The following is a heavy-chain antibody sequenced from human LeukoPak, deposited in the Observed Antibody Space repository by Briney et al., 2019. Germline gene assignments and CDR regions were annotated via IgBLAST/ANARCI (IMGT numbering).Heavy chain of an antibody. CDR1: GYTFSSHD. CDR2: MNLNSGDT. CDR3: ARVPVPAPRRGLYFDY. Sequence: GASVKVSCKASGYTFSSHDIYWVRQAPGQGLEWMGWMNLNSGDTYYAQNFQGRFSTTSDTSKSTTYMDLARPAPEDTALYYCARVPVPAPRRGLYFDYWGQGTLITVSS. V-gene: IGHV1-8*01. D-gene: IGHD2-2*01. J-gene: IGHJ4*02.